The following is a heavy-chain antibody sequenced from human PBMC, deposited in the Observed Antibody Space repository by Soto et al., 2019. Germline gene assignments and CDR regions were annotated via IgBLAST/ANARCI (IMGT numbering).Heavy chain of an antibody. J-gene: IGHJ4*02. Sequence: GASVKVSCKTSGYTFSNYAISWVRQTPGQGLEWMGWVSPYNGIANYTQKFQGRVTMTTDTSTATAHTELTSLRSDDTAMYYCARGIYLIMAAPAYWGQGTLVTVSS. CDR2: VSPYNGIA. V-gene: IGHV1-18*04. CDR3: ARGIYLIMAAPAY. CDR1: GYTFSNYA. D-gene: IGHD2-8*01.